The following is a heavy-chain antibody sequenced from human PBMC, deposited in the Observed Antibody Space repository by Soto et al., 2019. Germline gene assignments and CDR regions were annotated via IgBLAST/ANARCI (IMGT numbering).Heavy chain of an antibody. J-gene: IGHJ4*02. CDR2: IYYSGST. CDR1: GGSISSSSYY. D-gene: IGHD4-17*01. Sequence: PSETLSLTCTVSGGSISSSSYYWGWIRQPPGKGLAWIGSIYYSGSTYYNPSLKSRVTISVDTSKNQFSLKLSSVTAADTAVYYCARRYGYYFDYWGQGTLVTVSS. CDR3: ARRYGYYFDY. V-gene: IGHV4-39*01.